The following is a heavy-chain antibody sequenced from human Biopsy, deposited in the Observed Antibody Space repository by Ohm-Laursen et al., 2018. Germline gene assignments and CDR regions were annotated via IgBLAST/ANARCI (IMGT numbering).Heavy chain of an antibody. V-gene: IGHV4-59*01. CDR2: ITYTGGI. Sequence: GTLSLTCTVSGGSISGYHWSWIRKSPGKGLEWLAYITYTGGITSNPSLNGRATMSLDTSKNQFSLRLIYVTVADTAVYYCSRMPHFDYWGQGILVTVSS. J-gene: IGHJ4*02. CDR3: SRMPHFDY. CDR1: GGSISGYH. D-gene: IGHD2-2*01.